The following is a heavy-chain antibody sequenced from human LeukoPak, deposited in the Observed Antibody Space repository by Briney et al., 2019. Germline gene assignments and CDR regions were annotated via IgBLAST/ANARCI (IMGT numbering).Heavy chain of an antibody. J-gene: IGHJ5*02. CDR3: ARDGPAGFDP. CDR2: IKPDGSET. V-gene: IGHV3-7*01. Sequence: PGGSLRLSCGASGFSFSDSWMSWVRQPPGKRPEWVASIKPDGSETYTVDAVQGRFIISRDNTKNSLSLQMNSLRAEDTAVYYCARDGPAGFDPWGQGTLVTVSS. D-gene: IGHD2-2*01. CDR1: GFSFSDSW.